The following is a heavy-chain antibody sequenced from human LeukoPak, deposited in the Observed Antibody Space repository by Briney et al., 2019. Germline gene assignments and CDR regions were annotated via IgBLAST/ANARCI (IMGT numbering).Heavy chain of an antibody. Sequence: GASVKVSCKASGGTFSSYAISWVRQAPGQGLEWMGGIIPIFGTANYAQKFQGRVTITADESTSTAYMELSSLRSEDTAVYYCARAADCSSPSCLNEYFQHWGQGTLVTVSS. D-gene: IGHD2-2*01. V-gene: IGHV1-69*13. CDR3: ARAADCSSPSCLNEYFQH. J-gene: IGHJ1*01. CDR1: GGTFSSYA. CDR2: IIPIFGTA.